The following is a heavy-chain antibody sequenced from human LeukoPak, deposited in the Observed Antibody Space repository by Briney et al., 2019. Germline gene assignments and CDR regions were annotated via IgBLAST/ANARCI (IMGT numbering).Heavy chain of an antibody. CDR3: ASSRYDSSGYYGIIGY. CDR2: INQDDTEK. Sequence: PGGSLRLSCAASGFTFTTYWMSWVRQAPGKGLEWVANINQDDTEKYYVDSVKGRFTISRDNAKNSLYPQMNSLRAEDTALYYCASSRYDSSGYYGIIGYWGQGTLVTVSS. D-gene: IGHD3-22*01. J-gene: IGHJ4*02. CDR1: GFTFTTYW. V-gene: IGHV3-7*01.